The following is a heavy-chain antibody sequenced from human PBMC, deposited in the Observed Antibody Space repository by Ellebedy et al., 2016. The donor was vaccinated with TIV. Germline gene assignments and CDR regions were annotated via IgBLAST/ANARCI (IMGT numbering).Heavy chain of an antibody. CDR3: AREFGDYYFDW. CDR2: IWYDGSNK. CDR1: GFTFSSCG. Sequence: GESLKISCAASGFTFSSCGMHWVRQAPGKGLEWVAVIWYDGSNKYYADSVKGRFTISRDNSKKTLYLQMKSLRAEDTAIYYCAREFGDYYFDWWGQGTLVTVSS. D-gene: IGHD2-21*01. J-gene: IGHJ4*02. V-gene: IGHV3-33*01.